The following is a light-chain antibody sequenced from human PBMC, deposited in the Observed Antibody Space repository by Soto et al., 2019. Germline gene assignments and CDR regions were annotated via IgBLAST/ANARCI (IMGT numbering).Light chain of an antibody. V-gene: IGLV4-69*01. CDR1: SGHSSYA. Sequence: QPVLTQSPSASASLGASVKPTCTLSSGHSSYAIAWHQQQPEKGPRYLMKLNSDGSHSKGDGIPDRFSGSSSGAERYLIISSLQSEDEADYYCQTWGTGIHWVFGGGTKLTVL. J-gene: IGLJ3*02. CDR3: QTWGTGIHWV. CDR2: LNSDGSH.